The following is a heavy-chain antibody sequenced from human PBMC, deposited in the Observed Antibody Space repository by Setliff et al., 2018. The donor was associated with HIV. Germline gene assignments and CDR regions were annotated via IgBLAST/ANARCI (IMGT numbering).Heavy chain of an antibody. CDR1: GVSISSGTYY. V-gene: IGHV4-39*01. D-gene: IGHD3-3*01. J-gene: IGHJ2*01. CDR2: IYHSGST. CDR3: VSLPASYDFWSGDYRDCYFDV. Sequence: PSETLSLTCTVSGVSISSGTYYWGWVRQPPGKGLEWIGSIYHSGSTYYNPPLKSRVTIAVDTSNNQFSLKLNSVTAADTAVYYCVSLPASYDFWSGDYRDCYFDVWGRGTLVIVSS.